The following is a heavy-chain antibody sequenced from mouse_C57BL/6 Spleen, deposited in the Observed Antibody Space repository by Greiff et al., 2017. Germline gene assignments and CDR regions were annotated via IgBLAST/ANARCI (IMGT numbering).Heavy chain of an antibody. CDR3: ARGSTTVVGNWYFDV. V-gene: IGHV5-12*01. CDR2: ISNGGGST. D-gene: IGHD1-1*01. J-gene: IGHJ1*03. Sequence: EVQLVESGGGLVQPGGSLKLSCAASGFTFSDYYMYWVRQTPETRLEWVAYISNGGGSTYYPDTVKGRFTISRDNAKNTLYLQMSRLKSEDTAMYYCARGSTTVVGNWYFDVWGTGTTVTVSS. CDR1: GFTFSDYY.